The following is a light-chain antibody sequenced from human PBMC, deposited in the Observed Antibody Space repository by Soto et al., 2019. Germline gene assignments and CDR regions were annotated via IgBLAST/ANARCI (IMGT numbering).Light chain of an antibody. CDR3: GTCDDSLGGHVV. V-gene: IGLV1-47*02. CDR2: ASL. Sequence: QSVLPQPPSASGTPGQTVTISCSGTTFDIGKNFVNWYQQVPGAAPKLLIYASLQRPSGVPDRFYGSKSSTSASLAISGLRSEDEADYYCGTCDDSLGGHVVFGGGSKLTVL. CDR1: TFDIGKNF. J-gene: IGLJ2*01.